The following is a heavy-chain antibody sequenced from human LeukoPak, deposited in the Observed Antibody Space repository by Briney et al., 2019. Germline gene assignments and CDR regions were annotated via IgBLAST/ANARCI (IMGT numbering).Heavy chain of an antibody. D-gene: IGHD3-10*01. Sequence: GGSPRLSCEVSGFTLNKAWMTWVRQAPGKGLEWVGRIKRKSDGGTTDYAVPVKGRFTISRDDSKNTLYLQMNSLKNEDTAVYFCSKIGTGFDNWGQGTLVTVSS. CDR1: GFTLNKAW. CDR2: IKRKSDGGTT. J-gene: IGHJ4*02. V-gene: IGHV3-15*01. CDR3: SKIGTGFDN.